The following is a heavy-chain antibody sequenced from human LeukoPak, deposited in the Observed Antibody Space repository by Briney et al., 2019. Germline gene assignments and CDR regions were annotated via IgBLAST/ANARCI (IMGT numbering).Heavy chain of an antibody. Sequence: GESLKISCKGSGYSFTSYWIGWVRQMPGKGLEWMGIIYPGDSDTRYSPSFQGQVTISADKSISTAYLQWSSLKASDTAMYYCARHRMVRGVIISIDPWGQGTLVTVSS. CDR3: ARHRMVRGVIISIDP. CDR1: GYSFTSYW. D-gene: IGHD3-10*01. V-gene: IGHV5-51*01. CDR2: IYPGDSDT. J-gene: IGHJ5*02.